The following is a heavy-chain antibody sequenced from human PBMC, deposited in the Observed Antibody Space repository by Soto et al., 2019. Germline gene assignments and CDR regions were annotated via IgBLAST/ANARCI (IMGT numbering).Heavy chain of an antibody. V-gene: IGHV3-33*01. D-gene: IGHD2-2*01. Sequence: QMQLVESGGGVVQPGRSLRLSCAASGFTFRSYGIHWVRQAPGKGLEWVALIWFDGRKKYYVDSVKGRFAVSRDNSKNTLYLQMNSLRVEDTAVYYCARDRIVPYGYGMDVWGQGTTVTVSS. CDR1: GFTFRSYG. CDR2: IWFDGRKK. CDR3: ARDRIVPYGYGMDV. J-gene: IGHJ6*02.